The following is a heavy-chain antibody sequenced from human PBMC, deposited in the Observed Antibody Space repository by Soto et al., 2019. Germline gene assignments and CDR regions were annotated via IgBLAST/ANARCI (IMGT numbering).Heavy chain of an antibody. J-gene: IGHJ4*02. CDR3: ATNQGYSGYDFFDY. CDR1: GYTFTGYY. V-gene: IGHV1-2*02. D-gene: IGHD5-12*01. Sequence: ASVKVSCKASGYTFTGYYMHWVRQAPGQGLEWMGWINPNSGGTNYAQKFQGRVTMTRYTSISTAYMELSRLRSDDTAVYCCATNQGYSGYDFFDYWGQGTLVTVSS. CDR2: INPNSGGT.